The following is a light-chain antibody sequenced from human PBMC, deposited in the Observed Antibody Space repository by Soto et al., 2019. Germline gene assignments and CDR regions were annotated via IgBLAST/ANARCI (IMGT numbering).Light chain of an antibody. Sequence: QSVLTQPASVSGSPGLSITISCTGTSSDVGSYNLVSWFQQHPGKAPKLMIYEANKRPSGVSNRFSGSKSGNTASLTISGLQAEDEADYYCCSYAGSSTYVFXTGTKVTVL. V-gene: IGLV2-23*01. J-gene: IGLJ1*01. CDR3: CSYAGSSTYV. CDR2: EAN. CDR1: SSDVGSYNL.